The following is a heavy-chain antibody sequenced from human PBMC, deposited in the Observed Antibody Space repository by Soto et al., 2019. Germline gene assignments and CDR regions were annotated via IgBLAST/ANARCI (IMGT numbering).Heavy chain of an antibody. D-gene: IGHD1-26*01. Sequence: ASVKVSCKASGYTFIIYDINWVRQATGQGLEWMGWMNPNSGNTGYAQKFQGRVTMTRNTSISTAYMELSSLRSEDTAVYYCARGEVGATRDGWFDPWGQGTLVTVSS. J-gene: IGHJ5*02. CDR2: MNPNSGNT. CDR1: GYTFIIYD. CDR3: ARGEVGATRDGWFDP. V-gene: IGHV1-8*01.